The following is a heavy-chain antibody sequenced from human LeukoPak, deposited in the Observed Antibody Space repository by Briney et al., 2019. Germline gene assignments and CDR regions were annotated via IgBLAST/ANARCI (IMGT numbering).Heavy chain of an antibody. V-gene: IGHV3-7*01. CDR1: GFTFSSYW. J-gene: IGHJ6*03. CDR2: IKQDGSEK. D-gene: IGHD2-15*01. Sequence: GGSLRLSCAASGFTFSSYWMSWVRQAPGKGLEWVANIKQDGSEKYYVDSVKGRFTISRDNAKNSLYLQMNSLRAEDTAVYYCARKVVVGYYYYMDVWGKGTTVTVSS. CDR3: ARKVVVGYYYYMDV.